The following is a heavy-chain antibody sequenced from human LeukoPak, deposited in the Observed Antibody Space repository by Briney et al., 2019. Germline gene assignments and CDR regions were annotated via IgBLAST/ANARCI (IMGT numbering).Heavy chain of an antibody. CDR1: GGSISSGGYY. J-gene: IGHJ4*02. CDR3: ARSGLRAYYFDY. Sequence: SQTLSPTCTVSGGSISSGGYYWSWIRQHPGKGLEWIGYIYYSGSTYYNPSLKSRVTISVDTSKNQFSLKLSSVTAADTAVYYCARSGLRAYYFDYWGQGTLVTVSS. V-gene: IGHV4-31*03. CDR2: IYYSGST. D-gene: IGHD4-17*01.